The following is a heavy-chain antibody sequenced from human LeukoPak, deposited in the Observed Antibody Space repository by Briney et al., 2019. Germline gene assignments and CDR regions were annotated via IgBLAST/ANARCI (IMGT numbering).Heavy chain of an antibody. CDR3: ARAGWYRWDY. CDR2: INSVGTTT. Sequence: QPGGSLRLSCAASGFTFSTYWMHWVRQAPGKGLEWVSRINSVGTTTNYADSVKGRFTISRDNAKNTLCLQMNTLRVEDTAVYYCARAGWYRWDYWGQGTLVTVSS. V-gene: IGHV3-74*01. D-gene: IGHD6-19*01. CDR1: GFTFSTYW. J-gene: IGHJ4*02.